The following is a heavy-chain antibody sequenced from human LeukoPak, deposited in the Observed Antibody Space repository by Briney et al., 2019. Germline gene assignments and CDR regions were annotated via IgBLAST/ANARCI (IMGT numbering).Heavy chain of an antibody. J-gene: IGHJ4*02. CDR1: GFTVSSSY. CDR2: IFPSGGEI. CDR3: ATYRQVLLPFES. V-gene: IGHV3-53*01. D-gene: IGHD2-8*02. Sequence: GGSLRLSCAASGFTVSSSYMSWVRQPPGKGLEWVSSIFPSGGEIHYADSVRGRFTISRDNSKSTLSLQMNSLRAEDTAIYYCATYRQVLLPFESWGQGTLATVSS.